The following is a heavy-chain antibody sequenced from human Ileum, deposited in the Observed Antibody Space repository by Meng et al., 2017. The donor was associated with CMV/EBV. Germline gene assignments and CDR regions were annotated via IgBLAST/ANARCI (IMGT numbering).Heavy chain of an antibody. J-gene: IGHJ4*02. CDR2: IYFGGRA. CDR3: ARRVGDF. Sequence: LYVTCTVSGGSVSSGGYYWTWIRQHPGKGLEWMGYIYFGGRALDNPSLKTRLTISMDASANQFALRLTSVTAADTAFYYCARRVGDFWGPGTLVTVSS. V-gene: IGHV4-31*03. CDR1: GGSVSSGGYY.